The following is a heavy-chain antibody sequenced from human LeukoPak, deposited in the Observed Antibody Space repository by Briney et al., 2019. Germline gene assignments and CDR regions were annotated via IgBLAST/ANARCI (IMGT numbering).Heavy chain of an antibody. CDR3: AKASVAIPQYCNS. Sequence: GESLRLSCEASGFTFGNYAMSWVRQAPGKGLEWVSTISGTGSSTYYADSAKGRFTISRDNSKDTLFLQLNSLTAADTAMYFCAKASVAIPQYCNSWGQGTLVTVSS. CDR2: ISGTGSST. CDR1: GFTFGNYA. D-gene: IGHD2-2*02. V-gene: IGHV3-23*01. J-gene: IGHJ5*02.